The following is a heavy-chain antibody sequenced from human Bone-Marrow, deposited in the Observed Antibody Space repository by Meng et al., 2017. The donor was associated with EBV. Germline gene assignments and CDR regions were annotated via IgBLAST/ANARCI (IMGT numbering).Heavy chain of an antibody. CDR2: FYYSGST. CDR1: GCTISSYY. Sequence: QGQLHGSGPGLVKPSETCALTCPVSGCTISSYYWNWIRQSPGKGLEWIGYFYYSGSTTYNPSLESRVTISVDTSKNQFSLKLSSVTAADTAVYYCARADYPQYYFDYWGQGTLVTVSS. V-gene: IGHV4-59*01. J-gene: IGHJ4*02. CDR3: ARADYPQYYFDY. D-gene: IGHD4-11*01.